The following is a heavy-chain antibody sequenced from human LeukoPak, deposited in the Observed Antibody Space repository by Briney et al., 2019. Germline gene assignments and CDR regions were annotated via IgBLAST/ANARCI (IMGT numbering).Heavy chain of an antibody. J-gene: IGHJ4*02. CDR1: GFSFSTYG. V-gene: IGHV3-23*01. CDR2: ISGSGDYT. D-gene: IGHD3-10*01. Sequence: GGSLRLSCAASGFSFSTYGMNWVRQAPGKGLEWVSGISGSGDYTYYADSVKARFTISRDTSKNTLYLQMNSLRVEDTAVYYCAKGTVRGVIVSDPFDCWGQGTLVTVSS. CDR3: AKGTVRGVIVSDPFDC.